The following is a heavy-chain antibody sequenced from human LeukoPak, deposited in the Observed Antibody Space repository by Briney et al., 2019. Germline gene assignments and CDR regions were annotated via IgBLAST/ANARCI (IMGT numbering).Heavy chain of an antibody. CDR2: IYYSGST. Sequence: XXYWSWIRQPPGKGLEWIGYIYYSGSTNYNPSLKSRVTISVDTSKNQFSLKLSSVTAADTAVYYCARATVADYYFDYWGQGTLVTVSS. CDR3: ARATVADYYFDY. CDR1: XXY. J-gene: IGHJ4*02. D-gene: IGHD2-15*01. V-gene: IGHV4-59*01.